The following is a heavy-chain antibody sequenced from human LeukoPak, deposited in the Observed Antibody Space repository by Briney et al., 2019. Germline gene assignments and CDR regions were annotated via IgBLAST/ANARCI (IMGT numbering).Heavy chain of an antibody. CDR1: GYTFTYRY. V-gene: IGHV1-45*02. CDR2: ITPFNGNT. Sequence: ASVKVSCKASGYTFTYRYLHWVRQAPGQALEWMGWITPFNGNTNYAQKFQDRVTITRDRSMSTAYMELSSLRSEDTAMYYCARSSNLDDAFDIWGQGTMVTVSS. D-gene: IGHD3-3*01. J-gene: IGHJ3*02. CDR3: ARSSNLDDAFDI.